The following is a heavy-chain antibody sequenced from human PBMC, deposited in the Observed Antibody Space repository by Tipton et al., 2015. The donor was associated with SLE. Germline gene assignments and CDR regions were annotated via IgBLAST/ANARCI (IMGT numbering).Heavy chain of an antibody. CDR3: ARGASGSGSDYDPFSLDF. CDR1: GGSFSGYY. J-gene: IGHJ4*02. D-gene: IGHD3-10*01. V-gene: IGHV4-34*01. Sequence: TLSLTCAVYGGSFSGYYWSWIRQPPGKGLEWIGEMDHSGITNYNPSLKSRVTISVETSKNHFSLTLCSVTAADTAVYYCARGASGSGSDYDPFSLDFWGQGTLVTVSS. CDR2: MDHSGIT.